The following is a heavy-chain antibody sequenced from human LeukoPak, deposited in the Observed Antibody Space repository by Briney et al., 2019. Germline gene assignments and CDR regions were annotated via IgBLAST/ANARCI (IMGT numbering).Heavy chain of an antibody. V-gene: IGHV4-59*01. J-gene: IGHJ6*02. CDR2: IYYSGST. Sequence: SETLSLTCTVSGCSISSYCWGWIRQPPGKGLEWIGFIYYSGSTNYNPYLQSRASIPVDTSKHQFPLKLSSATAADTAVYYCARTGKNWETGYGMDVWGQGTTVTVSS. CDR1: GCSISSYC. CDR3: ARTGKNWETGYGMDV. D-gene: IGHD7-27*01.